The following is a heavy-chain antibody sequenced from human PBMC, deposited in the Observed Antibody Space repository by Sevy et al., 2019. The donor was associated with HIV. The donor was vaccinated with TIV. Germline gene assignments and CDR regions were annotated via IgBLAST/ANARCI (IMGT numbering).Heavy chain of an antibody. CDR3: AGRNDFDI. V-gene: IGHV4-59*08. CDR2: VYYTGGT. CDR1: GGSINSDH. J-gene: IGHJ3*02. Sequence: SETLSLTCTVSGGSINSDHWNWIRQPPGKGLEWIGYVYYTGGTNYNPSLKNRVTITVDRTKNQSSLKLTSVTAADTAVYYCAGRNDFDIWGQGTMVTVSS.